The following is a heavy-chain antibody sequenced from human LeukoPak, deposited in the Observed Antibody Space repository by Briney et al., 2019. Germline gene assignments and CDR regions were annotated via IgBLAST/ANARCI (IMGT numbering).Heavy chain of an antibody. J-gene: IGHJ6*02. Sequence: PGGSLRLSCAASGFTFSSYSMNWVRQAPGKGLEWVSSISSSSSYIYYADSVKGRFTISRDNAKNSLYLQMNSLRAEDTAVYYCARVIYDYVWGSYRYDYYGMDVWGQGTTVTVSS. V-gene: IGHV3-21*01. D-gene: IGHD3-16*02. CDR2: ISSSSSYI. CDR1: GFTFSSYS. CDR3: ARVIYDYVWGSYRYDYYGMDV.